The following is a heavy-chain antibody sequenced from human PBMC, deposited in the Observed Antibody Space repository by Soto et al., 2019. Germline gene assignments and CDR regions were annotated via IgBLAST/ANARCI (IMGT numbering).Heavy chain of an antibody. V-gene: IGHV3-53*01. CDR3: ARGTIFDPSVDY. CDR2: XYSGGXT. D-gene: IGHD3-3*01. Sequence: GXSPRLSCAASGFTVGSNYMSWVRQAPGKGLEWVSVXYSGGXTYYADYVKGXXTISRDNXXNTLYLQMNSLRAEDTAVYYCARGTIFDPSVDYWGQGALVTVSS. J-gene: IGHJ4*02. CDR1: GFTVGSNY.